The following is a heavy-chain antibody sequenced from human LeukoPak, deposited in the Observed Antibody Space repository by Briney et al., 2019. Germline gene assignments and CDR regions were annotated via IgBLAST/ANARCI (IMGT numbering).Heavy chain of an antibody. CDR3: ASVSSIAVAGFDY. J-gene: IGHJ4*02. CDR1: GYSISSGYY. CDR2: IYHSGST. V-gene: IGHV4-38-2*02. Sequence: PSETLSLTCSVSGYSISSGYYWGWIRQPPGKGLEWIGSIYHSGSTYYNPSLKSRVTISVDTSKNQFPLKLSSVTAADTAVYYCASVSSIAVAGFDYWGQGTLVTVSS. D-gene: IGHD6-19*01.